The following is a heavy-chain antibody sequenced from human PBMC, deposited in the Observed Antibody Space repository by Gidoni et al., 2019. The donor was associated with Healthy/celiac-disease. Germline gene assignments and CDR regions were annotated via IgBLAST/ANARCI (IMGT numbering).Heavy chain of an antibody. J-gene: IGHJ4*02. CDR1: GFTFSSYG. D-gene: IGHD4-17*01. V-gene: IGHV3-30*18. Sequence: QVQLVESGGGVVQPGRSLRLSCAASGFTFSSYGMHWVRQAPGKGLEWVSLISSDGSNKYYANSVKGRFTISRDKSKNTLYLQMNSLRAEDTAVYFCAKDLWTTVTSAMDYWGQGTLLTVSS. CDR2: ISSDGSNK. CDR3: AKDLWTTVTSAMDY.